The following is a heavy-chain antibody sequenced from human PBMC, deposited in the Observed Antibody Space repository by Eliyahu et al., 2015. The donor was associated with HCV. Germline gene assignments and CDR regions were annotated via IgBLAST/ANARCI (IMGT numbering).Heavy chain of an antibody. CDR3: AKDSLTWGYSGYDLIAVAGFDY. CDR2: IRYDGSNK. J-gene: IGHJ4*02. Sequence: QVQLVESGGGVVQPGGSLRLSCXASGFXFSSYGMXWXRQAPGKGLEWVAFIRYDGSNKYYADXVKGRFTISRDNSKNTLYLQMNSLRAEDTAVYYCAKDSLTWGYSGYDLIAVAGFDYWGQGTLVTVSS. V-gene: IGHV3-30*02. D-gene: IGHD5-12*01. CDR1: GFXFSSYG.